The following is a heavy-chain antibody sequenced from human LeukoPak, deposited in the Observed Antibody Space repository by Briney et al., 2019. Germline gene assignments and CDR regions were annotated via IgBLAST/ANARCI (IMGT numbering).Heavy chain of an antibody. V-gene: IGHV6-1*01. D-gene: IGHD4-11*01. CDR1: GDSVSSSSAV. J-gene: IGHJ4*02. CDR2: TYYRSKWHN. Sequence: SQTLSLTCAVTGDSVSSSSAVWNWIRQSPSRGLEWLGRTYYRSKWHNEYAESVKSRISITSDTSKNQFSLQLNSVTPEDTAEYYCAGTTDYSSFLAFWGQGTLVTVSS. CDR3: AGTTDYSSFLAF.